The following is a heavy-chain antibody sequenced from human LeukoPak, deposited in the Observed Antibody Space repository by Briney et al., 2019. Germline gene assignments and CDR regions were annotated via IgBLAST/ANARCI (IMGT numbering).Heavy chain of an antibody. Sequence: PGGSLRLSCAASGFTFRDYSDYWMSWVRQAPGKGLEWVANIKQDGSEKYYVDSVKGRFTISRDNAKNSLFLQMNSLRAEDTAVYYCPRVGRYSYAHNSWGQGTLVTVSS. D-gene: IGHD5-18*01. CDR2: IKQDGSEK. J-gene: IGHJ4*02. CDR1: GFTFRDYSDYW. V-gene: IGHV3-7*01. CDR3: PRVGRYSYAHNS.